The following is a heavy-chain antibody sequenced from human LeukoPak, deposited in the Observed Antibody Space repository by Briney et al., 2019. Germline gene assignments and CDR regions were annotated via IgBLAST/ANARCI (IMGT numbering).Heavy chain of an antibody. V-gene: IGHV3-30-3*01. J-gene: IGHJ3*01. D-gene: IGHD3-10*01. CDR3: ARVRHGSVRGGFDV. CDR1: GFTFNNYA. Sequence: GGSLRLSCAASGFTFNNYAVHWVRQAPGRGLEWVAIVSYDGTKKYYADSVQGRFTISRDTSHSTLYLQMNSLRTEDTALYYCARVRHGSVRGGFDVWGQGTLVTVSS. CDR2: VSYDGTKK.